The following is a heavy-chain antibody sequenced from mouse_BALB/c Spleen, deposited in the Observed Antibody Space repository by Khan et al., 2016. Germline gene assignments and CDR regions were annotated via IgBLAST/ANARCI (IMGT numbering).Heavy chain of an antibody. J-gene: IGHJ3*01. CDR2: ISYDGYN. CDR1: GYSITSGYF. Sequence: VQLKQSGPGLVKPSQSLSLTCSVTGYSITSGYFWNWIRQFPGNKLEWMGFISYDGYNNYSPSLKNRISITRDTSKNQFFLKLNSVPTEDTATYYRARDGYDRWFAYWGQGTLVTVSA. D-gene: IGHD2-2*01. CDR3: ARDGYDRWFAY. V-gene: IGHV3-6*02.